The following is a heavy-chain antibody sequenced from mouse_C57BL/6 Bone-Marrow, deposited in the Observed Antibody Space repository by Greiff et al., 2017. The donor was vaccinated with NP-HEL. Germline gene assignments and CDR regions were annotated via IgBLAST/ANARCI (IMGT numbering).Heavy chain of an antibody. V-gene: IGHV5-4*01. Sequence: EVQLVESGGGLVKPGGSLKLSCAASGFTFSSYAMSWVRQTPEKRLEWVATISDGGSYTYYPDNVKGRFTISRDNAKNNLYLQMSHLKSEDTAMYYCARELGRKGFAYWGQGTLVTVSA. J-gene: IGHJ3*01. CDR3: ARELGRKGFAY. D-gene: IGHD4-1*01. CDR2: ISDGGSYT. CDR1: GFTFSSYA.